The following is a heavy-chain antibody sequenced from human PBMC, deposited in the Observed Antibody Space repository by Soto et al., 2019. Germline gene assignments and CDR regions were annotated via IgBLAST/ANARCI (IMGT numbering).Heavy chain of an antibody. CDR2: INAGNGNT. V-gene: IGHV1-3*01. Sequence: QVQLVQSGAEVKKPGASVKVSCKASGYTFTSYAMHWVRQAPGQRLEWMGWINAGNGNTKYSQKFQGRVTITRDTSASTAYMELSSLRSEDTAVDYCARSDVLRYFDWLPGDDAFDIWGQGTMVTVSS. CDR3: ARSDVLRYFDWLPGDDAFDI. D-gene: IGHD3-9*01. CDR1: GYTFTSYA. J-gene: IGHJ3*02.